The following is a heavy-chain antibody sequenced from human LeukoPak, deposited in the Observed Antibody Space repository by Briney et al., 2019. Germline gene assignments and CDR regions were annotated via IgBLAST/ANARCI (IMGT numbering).Heavy chain of an antibody. CDR3: ARTDTMVRGVITTFDP. J-gene: IGHJ5*02. CDR1: GYTFTGYY. CDR2: INPNSGGT. Sequence: ASVKVSCKASGYTFTGYYMHWVRQAPGQGLEWMGWINPNSGGTNYAQKFQGRVTMTRDTSISTAYMELSRLRSDDTAVYYCARTDTMVRGVITTFDPWGQGTLVTVSS. D-gene: IGHD3-10*01. V-gene: IGHV1-2*02.